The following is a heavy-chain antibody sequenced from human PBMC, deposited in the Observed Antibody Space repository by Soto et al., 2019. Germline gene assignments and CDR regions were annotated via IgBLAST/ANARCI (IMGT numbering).Heavy chain of an antibody. CDR3: AREGRGYYMDV. Sequence: PSETLSLTCTVSGFSISSYYWSWIRQPPGKGLEWIGYIYYSGSTNYDPSLKSRVTISVDTSKNQFSLKLSSVTAADTAVYYCAREGRGYYMDVWGKGTTVTVSS. D-gene: IGHD3-10*01. CDR1: GFSISSYY. CDR2: IYYSGST. V-gene: IGHV4-59*01. J-gene: IGHJ6*03.